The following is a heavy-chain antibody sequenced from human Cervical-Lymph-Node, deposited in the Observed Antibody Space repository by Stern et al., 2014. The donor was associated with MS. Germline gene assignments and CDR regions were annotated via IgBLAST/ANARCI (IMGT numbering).Heavy chain of an antibody. CDR1: GYTFSRYY. J-gene: IGHJ4*02. D-gene: IGHD4-17*01. V-gene: IGHV1-46*01. CDR2: INPSDGST. Sequence: DQLVESGAEVKKPGASVKVSCEASGYTFSRYYMHWVRQAPGQGLEWMGMINPSDGSTNYAQKFQGRVTMTRDTSTSTVYMELNSLRSDDTAVYYCARDAHGDSLDYWGQGTLVTVSS. CDR3: ARDAHGDSLDY.